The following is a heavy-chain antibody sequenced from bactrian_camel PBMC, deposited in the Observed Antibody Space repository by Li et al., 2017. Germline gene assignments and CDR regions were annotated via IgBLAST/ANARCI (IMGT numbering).Heavy chain of an antibody. V-gene: IGHV3S7*01. J-gene: IGHJ4*01. CDR2: IYTERSNT. Sequence: VQLVESGGGLVQPGESLRVSCVASGFIFSHYGMSWVRQAPGKGLEWVSGIYTERSNTYYAGSVKGRFTISRDNVKSTLYLQVNSLKPEDTAVYYCAADRTYGGPLRAPGILGQGTQVTVS. D-gene: IGHD6*01. CDR1: GFIFSHYG.